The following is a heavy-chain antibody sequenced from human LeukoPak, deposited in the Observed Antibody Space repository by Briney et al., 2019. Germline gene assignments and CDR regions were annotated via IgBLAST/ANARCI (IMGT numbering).Heavy chain of an antibody. CDR3: ARERGRAGDY. Sequence: GGSLRLSCAASGFTFSSYAMGWVRQAPEKGLEWVSTISGSGGGTYYADSVKGRFTISRDDSKNTLYLQMNSLRAEDTAVYYCARERGRAGDYWGQGTLVTVSS. CDR1: GFTFSSYA. CDR2: ISGSGGGT. J-gene: IGHJ4*02. D-gene: IGHD6-19*01. V-gene: IGHV3-23*01.